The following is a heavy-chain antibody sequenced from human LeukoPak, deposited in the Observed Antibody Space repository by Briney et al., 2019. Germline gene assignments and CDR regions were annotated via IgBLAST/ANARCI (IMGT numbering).Heavy chain of an antibody. Sequence: PGGSLRLSCAASGFTVSGDYMSWVRQAPGKRLEWVSVIYADFDNTDYADSVKDRFTISRDNSKNTLYLHMNSLRVGDSATYYCARALNRHIGAFEYWGQGALVTVSS. CDR1: GFTVSGDY. CDR2: IYADFDNT. J-gene: IGHJ4*02. V-gene: IGHV3-53*01. D-gene: IGHD4/OR15-4a*01. CDR3: ARALNRHIGAFEY.